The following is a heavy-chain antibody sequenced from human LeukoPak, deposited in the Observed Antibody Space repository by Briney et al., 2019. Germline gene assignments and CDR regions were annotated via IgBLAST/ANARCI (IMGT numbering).Heavy chain of an antibody. V-gene: IGHV4-4*07. CDR1: GGSISSYY. D-gene: IGHD1-26*01. J-gene: IGHJ5*02. CDR3: ARGRGSYYFSWFDP. CDR2: IYTGGST. Sequence: SETLSLTCTVSGGSISSYYWSWIRQPAGKGLEWIGRIYTGGSTNYNPSLKSRLTMSVDTSKNQFSLKLSSVTAADTAVYYCARGRGSYYFSWFDPWAQGPLVTVPS.